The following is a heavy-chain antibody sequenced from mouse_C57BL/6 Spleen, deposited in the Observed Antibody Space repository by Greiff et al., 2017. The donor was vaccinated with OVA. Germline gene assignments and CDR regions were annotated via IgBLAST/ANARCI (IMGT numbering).Heavy chain of an antibody. D-gene: IGHD1-1*01. CDR3: TKSAVVGSDD. Sequence: EVKLMESGAELVRPGASVKLSCTASGFNIKDDYMHWVKQRPEQGLEWIGWIDPENGDTEYASKFQGKATITADTSSNTAYLQLSSLTSEDTAVYYRTKSAVVGSDDWGQGTTLTAAS. J-gene: IGHJ2*01. CDR1: GFNIKDDY. V-gene: IGHV14-4*01. CDR2: IDPENGDT.